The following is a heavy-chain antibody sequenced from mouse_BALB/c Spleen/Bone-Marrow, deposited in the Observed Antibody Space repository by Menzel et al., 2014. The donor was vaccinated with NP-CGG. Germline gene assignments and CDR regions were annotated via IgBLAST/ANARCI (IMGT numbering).Heavy chain of an antibody. Sequence: EVQLQESGPELVKPGASVKMSCKASGYTFSSYVLHWVKQKPGQGLEWIGYNDPDNDYFKYNEKFRGKATLTSDKSSSTAYMELSALTSEDSAVYHCARPFGDYFAYWGQGTLVTVSA. CDR3: ARPFGDYFAY. D-gene: IGHD2-13*01. V-gene: IGHV1-14*01. CDR1: GYTFSSYV. J-gene: IGHJ3*01. CDR2: NDPDNDYF.